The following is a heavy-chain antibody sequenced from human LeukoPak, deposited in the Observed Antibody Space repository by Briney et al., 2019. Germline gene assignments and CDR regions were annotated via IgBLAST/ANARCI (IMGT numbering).Heavy chain of an antibody. CDR1: GGSITSYY. V-gene: IGHV4-4*07. D-gene: IGHD6-19*01. J-gene: IGHJ4*02. CDR3: ARSASSGWSYFDY. CDR2: IYTSGSI. Sequence: SETLSLTCTVSGGSITSYYWSWIRQPAGKGLEWIGHIYTSGSITYNPSLKSRVTMSVDTSKNQFSLKLTSVTAADTAVYHCARSASSGWSYFDYWGKGTLVTVSS.